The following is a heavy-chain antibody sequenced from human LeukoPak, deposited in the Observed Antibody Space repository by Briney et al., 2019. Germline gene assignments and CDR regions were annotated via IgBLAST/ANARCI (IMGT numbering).Heavy chain of an antibody. V-gene: IGHV3-21*01. J-gene: IGHJ4*02. Sequence: GGSLRLSCAASGFSFSSYTMNWVRQAPGKGLEWVSIISSSSCYIYYADSVKGRFTISRDNAKNALYLQMNSLRVEDTAVYYCARDGRCGGDCYASWGQGTLVTVSS. CDR3: ARDGRCGGDCYAS. CDR1: GFSFSSYT. CDR2: ISSSSCYI. D-gene: IGHD2-21*02.